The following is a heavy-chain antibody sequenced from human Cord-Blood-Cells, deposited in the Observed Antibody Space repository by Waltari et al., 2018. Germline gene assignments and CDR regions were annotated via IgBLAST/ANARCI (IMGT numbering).Heavy chain of an antibody. D-gene: IGHD6-13*01. V-gene: IGHV4-34*01. CDR1: GGSFSGYY. CDR2: INHRGGT. Sequence: QVQLQQWGAGLLKPSATLSLTCAVYGGSFSGYYWSWIRQPPGKGLEWIGEINHRGGTNDNPSLKSRVTISVDTSKNQLSLKRSAVTAADTAVYYCAREGQDSSSWYTVDWFDPWGQGTLVTVSS. J-gene: IGHJ5*02. CDR3: AREGQDSSSWYTVDWFDP.